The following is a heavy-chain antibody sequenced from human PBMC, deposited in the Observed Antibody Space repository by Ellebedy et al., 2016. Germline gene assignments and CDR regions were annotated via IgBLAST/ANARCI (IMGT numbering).Heavy chain of an antibody. D-gene: IGHD2-21*02. V-gene: IGHV6-1*01. CDR1: GDSVSSNIVA. J-gene: IGHJ4*02. Sequence: SQTLSLTCAISGDSVSSNIVAWNWIRQSPSRGLEWLGRTFYRSKWNNQYAISVKSRITINPDPSKNQFSLHLNSVTPEDTAVYFCARWDHGLGYCYYWGQGTLVTVSS. CDR3: ARWDHGLGYCYY. CDR2: TFYRSKWNN.